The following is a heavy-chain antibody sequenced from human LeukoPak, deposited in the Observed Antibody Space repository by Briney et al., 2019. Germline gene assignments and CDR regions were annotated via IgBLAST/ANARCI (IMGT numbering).Heavy chain of an antibody. CDR2: IIPIFGTA. Sequence: SVKVSCKASGGTLSSYAISWVRQAPGQGLEWMGGIIPIFGTANYAQKFQGRVTITADESTSTAYMELSSLRSEDTAVYYCARAEEYQLLPSYYGMDVWGQGTTVTVSS. CDR3: ARAEEYQLLPSYYGMDV. J-gene: IGHJ6*02. CDR1: GGTLSSYA. D-gene: IGHD2-2*01. V-gene: IGHV1-69*13.